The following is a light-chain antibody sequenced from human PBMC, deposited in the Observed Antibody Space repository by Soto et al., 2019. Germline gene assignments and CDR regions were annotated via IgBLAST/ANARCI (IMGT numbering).Light chain of an antibody. CDR1: SSDVGGYNY. CDR3: SSYTSSSTPVV. CDR2: EVS. J-gene: IGLJ2*01. Sequence: QAVVTQPASVSGSPGQSITISCTGTSSDVGGYNYVSWYQQHPGKAPKLMIYEVSNRPSGVSNRFSGSKSGNTASLTISGVQAEDEVDYYCSSYTSSSTPVVFGGGTKLTVL. V-gene: IGLV2-14*01.